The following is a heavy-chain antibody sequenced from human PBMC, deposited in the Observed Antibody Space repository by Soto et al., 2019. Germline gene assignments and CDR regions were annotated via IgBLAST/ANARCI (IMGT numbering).Heavy chain of an antibody. CDR3: ASWASSSAYDY. CDR1: GFTFSSYA. V-gene: IGHV3-30-3*01. D-gene: IGHD3-22*01. Sequence: QVQLVESGGGVVQPGRSLRLSCAASGFTFSSYAMHWVRQAPGKGLEWVAVISYDGSKKYYADSVKGRFTISRDNSKNTLYLQMNSLRAEDTAVYYCASWASSSAYDYWGQGTLVTVSS. J-gene: IGHJ4*02. CDR2: ISYDGSKK.